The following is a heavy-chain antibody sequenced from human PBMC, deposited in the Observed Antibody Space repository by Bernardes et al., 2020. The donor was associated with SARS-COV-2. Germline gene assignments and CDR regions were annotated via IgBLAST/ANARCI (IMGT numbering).Heavy chain of an antibody. D-gene: IGHD3-3*01. J-gene: IGHJ3*02. CDR3: ATDDPPGAVFGVVIYALHI. V-gene: IGHV1-24*01. Sequence: TVDSKVSRYNLTEVTMQWVRQANGKGSEWRGGFEPEQGKTIYAQRFQGRVTMTEDTSTDTAYMEWRSTRSEDTAVYYCATDDPPGAVFGVVIYALHIRVQGTMVTVSS. CDR2: FEPEQGKT. CDR1: RYNLTEVT.